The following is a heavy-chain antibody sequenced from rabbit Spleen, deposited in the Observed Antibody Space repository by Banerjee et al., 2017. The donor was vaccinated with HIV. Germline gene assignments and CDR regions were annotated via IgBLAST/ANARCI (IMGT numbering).Heavy chain of an antibody. Sequence: QSLEESGGDLVKPGASLTLTCTASGVSFSSNSYMCWVRQAPGKGLEWIACIDSGSSGFTDFATWAKGRFTCSKTSSTTVTLQMTRLTAADTATYFCARDTSSSFSSYGMDLWGQGTLVTVS. J-gene: IGHJ6*01. CDR3: ARDTSSSFSSYGMDL. V-gene: IGHV1S40*01. CDR1: GVSFSSNSY. D-gene: IGHD1-1*01. CDR2: IDSGSSGFT.